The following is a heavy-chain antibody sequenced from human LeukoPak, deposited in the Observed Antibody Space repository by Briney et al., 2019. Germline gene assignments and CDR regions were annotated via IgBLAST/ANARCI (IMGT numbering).Heavy chain of an antibody. CDR2: IYPYSGDT. CDR3: ARDRNSGSSLDI. CDR1: GGTFSSYA. J-gene: IGHJ3*02. Sequence: ASVKVSFKASGGTFSSYAISWVRQAPGQGLEWMGWIYPYSGDTNYAQNFQGRVTMTRDTSISTAYMELSSLKSDDTAVYYCARDRNSGSSLDIWGQGTMLTVSS. D-gene: IGHD6-6*01. V-gene: IGHV1-2*02.